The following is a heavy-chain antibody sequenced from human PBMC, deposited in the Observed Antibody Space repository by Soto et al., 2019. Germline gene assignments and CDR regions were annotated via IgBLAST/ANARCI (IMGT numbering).Heavy chain of an antibody. D-gene: IGHD3-22*01. J-gene: IGHJ6*02. CDR2: FDPEYGET. V-gene: IGHV1-24*01. CDR1: GYTLTELS. Sequence: GASVKVSCKVSGYTLTELSMHWVRQAPGKGLEWMGGFDPEYGETIYAQKFQGRVTMTEDTSTDTAYMVLSSLRSEDTAVYYCATGHSRGAMIVVVPGLIFGMDVWGQGTTVTVSS. CDR3: ATGHSRGAMIVVVPGLIFGMDV.